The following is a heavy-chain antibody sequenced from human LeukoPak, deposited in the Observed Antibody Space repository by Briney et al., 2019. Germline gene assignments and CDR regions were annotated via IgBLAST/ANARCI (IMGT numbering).Heavy chain of an antibody. CDR2: ISSSGSTI. CDR1: GITFSSYE. V-gene: IGHV3-48*03. Sequence: GGSLRLSCAASGITFSSYEKNWVRQAPGKGLEWVSYISSSGSTIYYADSVKGRFTISRDNAKNSLYLQMNSLRAEDTAVYYCAELGITMIGGVWGKGTTVTISS. D-gene: IGHD3-10*02. J-gene: IGHJ6*04. CDR3: AELGITMIGGV.